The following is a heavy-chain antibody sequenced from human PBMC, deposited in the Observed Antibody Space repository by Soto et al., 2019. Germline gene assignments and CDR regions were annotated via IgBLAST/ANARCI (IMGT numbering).Heavy chain of an antibody. V-gene: IGHV1-8*01. J-gene: IGHJ4*02. Sequence: QVQLVQSGAEVKKPGASVKVSCRASGYTFTTYEIHWVRQANGQGLEWMGWMNPDRGHTKFAQKFQGRVTLTRDTSTNTAYMELTSLKSDDTAVYYCARSTATIDYWGQGTWVNVSS. CDR2: MNPDRGHT. CDR3: ARSTATIDY. D-gene: IGHD4-17*01. CDR1: GYTFTTYE.